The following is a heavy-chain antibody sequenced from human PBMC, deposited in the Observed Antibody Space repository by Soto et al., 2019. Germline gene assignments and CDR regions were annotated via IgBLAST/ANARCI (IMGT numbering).Heavy chain of an antibody. CDR3: AGAGADWNGGGWFDP. CDR1: GYTFTSYG. Sequence: QVQLVQSGAEVKKPGASVKVSCKASGYTFTSYGISWVRQAPGQGLEWMGWISAYNGNTNYAQKLQGRVTMTTDTSTSTAYVELRSLRSDDTAVYCWAGAGADWNGGGWFDPWGQGTLVTVSS. V-gene: IGHV1-18*01. CDR2: ISAYNGNT. D-gene: IGHD1-1*01. J-gene: IGHJ5*02.